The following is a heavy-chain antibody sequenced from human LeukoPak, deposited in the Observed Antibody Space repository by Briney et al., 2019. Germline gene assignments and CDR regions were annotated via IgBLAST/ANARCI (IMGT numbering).Heavy chain of an antibody. CDR3: ARGYYGDYYYGMDV. Sequence: ASVKVSCKASGYTFTSYGISWVRQAPGQGLEWMGWNSAYNGNTNYAQKLQGRVTMTTDTSTSTAYMELRSLRSDDTAVYYCARGYYGDYYYGMDVWGQGTTVTVSS. V-gene: IGHV1-18*01. CDR2: NSAYNGNT. D-gene: IGHD4-17*01. J-gene: IGHJ6*02. CDR1: GYTFTSYG.